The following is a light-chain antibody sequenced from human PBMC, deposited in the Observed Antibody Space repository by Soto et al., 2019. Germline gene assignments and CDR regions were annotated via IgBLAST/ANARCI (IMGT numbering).Light chain of an antibody. CDR3: QQYGNKPGMT. V-gene: IGKV3-20*01. CDR2: GAS. Sequence: EIVLTQSPGTLSLSPGERATVSGRASQSVSSNYLAWYQQRPGQAPRLLIYGASSRATGTPDRFSGSGSGTDFTLTISRLEPEDFAVYYCQQYGNKPGMTFGPGTKVDIK. J-gene: IGKJ3*01. CDR1: QSVSSNY.